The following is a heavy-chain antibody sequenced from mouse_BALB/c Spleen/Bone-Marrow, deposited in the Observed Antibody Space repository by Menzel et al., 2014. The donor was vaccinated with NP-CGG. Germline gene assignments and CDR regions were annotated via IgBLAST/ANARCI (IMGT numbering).Heavy chain of an antibody. Sequence: DLVKPGASVKLSCKASGYTFTSYWINWIKQRPGQGLEWIGRIAPGSGSTYYNEMFKGKATLTVDTSSSTAYIQLGSLSSEDSAVYVCARGYGNSAWFAYWGQGTLVTVSA. CDR2: IAPGSGST. J-gene: IGHJ3*01. CDR3: ARGYGNSAWFAY. CDR1: GYTFTSYW. D-gene: IGHD2-10*02. V-gene: IGHV1S41*01.